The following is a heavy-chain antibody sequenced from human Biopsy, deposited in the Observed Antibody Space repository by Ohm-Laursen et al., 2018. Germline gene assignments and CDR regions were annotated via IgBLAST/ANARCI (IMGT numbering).Heavy chain of an antibody. CDR2: TSYTGGI. J-gene: IGHJ4*02. D-gene: IGHD2-2*01. CDR3: ARMPHFDY. V-gene: IGHV4-59*07. CDR1: GGSISGYH. Sequence: SDTLSLTCPVSGGSISGYHWSWIRKSPGKGLEWLAYTSYTGGITSNPSLNGRATMSLGTSKNQFSLRLIYVTAADTAVYYCARMPHFDYWGQGILVTVSS.